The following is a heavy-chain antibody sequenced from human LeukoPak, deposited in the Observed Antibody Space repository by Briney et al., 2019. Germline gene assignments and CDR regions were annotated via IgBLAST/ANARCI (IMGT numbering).Heavy chain of an antibody. J-gene: IGHJ4*02. CDR1: GFTFSNYD. D-gene: IGHD1-26*01. V-gene: IGHV3-30*02. Sequence: PGGSLRLSRAASGFTFSNYDMHWVRQAPGKGLEWVAFIRYDENDKYYADAVEGRFTISRDNSKNTLFLQMNSLTTDDTAVYYCAEGSYYAYWGQGTLVTVSS. CDR2: IRYDENDK. CDR3: AEGSYYAY.